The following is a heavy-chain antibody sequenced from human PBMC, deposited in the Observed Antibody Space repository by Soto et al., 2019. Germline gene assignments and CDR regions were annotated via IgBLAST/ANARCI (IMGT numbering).Heavy chain of an antibody. Sequence: LETLSLTCTVSGGSISSYYWSWIRQPPGKGLEWIGYIYYSGSTNYNPSLKSRVTISVDTSKNQFSLKLSSVTAADTAVYYCAREIAAAGRIPNYYGMDVWGQGTTVTVSS. CDR1: GGSISSYY. CDR2: IYYSGST. D-gene: IGHD6-13*01. V-gene: IGHV4-59*01. CDR3: AREIAAAGRIPNYYGMDV. J-gene: IGHJ6*02.